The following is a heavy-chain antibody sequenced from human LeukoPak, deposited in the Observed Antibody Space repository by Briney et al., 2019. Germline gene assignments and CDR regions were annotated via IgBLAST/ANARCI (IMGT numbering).Heavy chain of an antibody. V-gene: IGHV3-23*01. CDR2: ISGSGGST. Sequence: GGSLRLSCAASGFTFSSYAMSWVRQAPGKGLEWVSAISGSGGSTYYADSVKGRFTISRDNSKNTLCLQMNSLRAEDTAVYYCAKVGSEGYYFDYWGQGTLVTVSS. CDR1: GFTFSSYA. CDR3: AKVGSEGYYFDY. J-gene: IGHJ4*02.